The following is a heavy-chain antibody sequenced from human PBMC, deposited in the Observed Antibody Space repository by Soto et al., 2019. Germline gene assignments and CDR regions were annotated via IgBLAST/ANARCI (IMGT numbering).Heavy chain of an antibody. CDR2: TTAILGTR. D-gene: IGHD5-18*01. V-gene: IGHV1-69*01. CDR1: GDTLSHYG. CDR3: AAGDSSDTGDP. Sequence: QVQLVQSGAEVKKPGSSVKVSCKASGDTLSHYGVSWVRQVPGKELEWMGGTTAILGTRDYAQKIQGRMTTTSDESTTTSYMELNSLTSAETAVYYCAAGDSSDTGDPWGQGTLVTVSS. J-gene: IGHJ5*02.